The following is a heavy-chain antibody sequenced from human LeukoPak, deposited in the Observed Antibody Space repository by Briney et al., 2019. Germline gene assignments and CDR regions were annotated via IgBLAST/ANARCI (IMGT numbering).Heavy chain of an antibody. V-gene: IGHV3-43*02. CDR3: AKGGCSSITCYLNF. Sequence: GGSLRPSCAASGFTFDDYAMHWVRQAPGKGLEWVSLISGDGGSTYYADSVKGRFTISRDNSKNSLYLQMNSLRTEDTALYYCAKGGCSSITCYLNFWGQGTLVTVSS. CDR2: ISGDGGST. D-gene: IGHD2-2*01. CDR1: GFTFDDYA. J-gene: IGHJ4*02.